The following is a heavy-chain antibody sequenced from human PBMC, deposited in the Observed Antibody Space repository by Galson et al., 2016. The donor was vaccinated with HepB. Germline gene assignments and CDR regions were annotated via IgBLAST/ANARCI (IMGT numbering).Heavy chain of an antibody. CDR3: ARDHNVFRFLEWLLCFDY. J-gene: IGHJ4*02. CDR2: VSHDERNE. CDR1: GFTFSSYS. V-gene: IGHV3-30*04. D-gene: IGHD3-3*01. Sequence: SLRLSCAASGFTFSSYSMHWVRQAPGKGLEWVSLVSHDERNEYYADSVKGRFTTSRDNSKNTLYLQMNSLGAEDTAMYYCARDHNVFRFLEWLLCFDYWGQGTLVTVSS.